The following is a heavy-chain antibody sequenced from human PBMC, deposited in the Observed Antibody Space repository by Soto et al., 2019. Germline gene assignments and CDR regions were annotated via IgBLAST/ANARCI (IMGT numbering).Heavy chain of an antibody. CDR1: GGSFVDYY. J-gene: IGHJ6*02. Sequence: AETLSLTCAVHGGSFVDYYCVCIRHPPVKGREWIGEISHSGSTNYNAPLKSRVTISLDTSKNHFSLKLSSVTAADTAGYYCARGLRASFGVRLSYYYYGMNVWGQGTAVTVSS. CDR3: ARGLRASFGVRLSYYYYGMNV. CDR2: ISHSGST. V-gene: IGHV4-34*01. D-gene: IGHD3-10*01.